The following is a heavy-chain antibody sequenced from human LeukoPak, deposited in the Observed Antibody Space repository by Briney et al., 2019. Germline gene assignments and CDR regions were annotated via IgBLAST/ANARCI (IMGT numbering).Heavy chain of an antibody. CDR2: IVVGSGNT. D-gene: IGHD3-10*01. CDR1: GFTFTSSA. CDR3: AADSRRNYYGSGSYYIPYYYGMDV. Sequence: GASVKVSCKASGFTFTSSAVQWVRQARGQRLEGIGWIVVGSGNTNYAQKFQERVTITRDMSTSTAYMELSSLRSEDTAVYYCAADSRRNYYGSGSYYIPYYYGMDVWGKGTTVTVSS. J-gene: IGHJ6*04. V-gene: IGHV1-58*01.